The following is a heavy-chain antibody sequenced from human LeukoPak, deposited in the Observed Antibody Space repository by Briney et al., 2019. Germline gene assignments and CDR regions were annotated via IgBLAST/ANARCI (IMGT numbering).Heavy chain of an antibody. Sequence: GASVKVSCKASGGTFSSYAISWVRQAPGQGLEWMGGIIPIFGTANYAQKFQGRVTLTADESTSTAYMELSSLRSEDTAVYYCARGTGDIVATIDYYYGMDVWGKGTTVTVSS. V-gene: IGHV1-69*01. CDR1: GGTFSSYA. CDR3: ARGTGDIVATIDYYYGMDV. D-gene: IGHD5-12*01. J-gene: IGHJ6*04. CDR2: IIPIFGTA.